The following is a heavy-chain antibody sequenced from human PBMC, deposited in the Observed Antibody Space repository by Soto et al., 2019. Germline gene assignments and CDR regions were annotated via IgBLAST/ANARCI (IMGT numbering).Heavy chain of an antibody. CDR3: AKAHAMLVAGSTFDY. D-gene: IGHD6-19*01. V-gene: IGHV4-38-2*02. CDR2: IYHVGTT. J-gene: IGHJ4*01. Sequence: SETLSLTCTVSGYSISSGSYWGWIRQPPGKGPEWIASIYHVGTTFYNPSLKSRVTVSVDKSNNQFSLKLRSVTAADTAVYYCAKAHAMLVAGSTFDYWGHGTFVTVSS. CDR1: GYSISSGSY.